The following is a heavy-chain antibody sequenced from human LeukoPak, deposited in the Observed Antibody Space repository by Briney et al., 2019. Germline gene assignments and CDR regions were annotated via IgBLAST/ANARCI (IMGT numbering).Heavy chain of an antibody. CDR3: VSPTADYPFLYYFDS. D-gene: IGHD5-12*01. CDR2: ISSDGNSK. Sequence: LRLSCAASGFSFSSYSIHWVRQAPGKGLEWVAVISSDGNSKNFALSVKGRFAISRDNSKNTLFLQMNNLRSEDTALYYCVSPTADYPFLYYFDSWGQGTLVTVSS. CDR1: GFSFSSYS. J-gene: IGHJ4*02. V-gene: IGHV3-30*09.